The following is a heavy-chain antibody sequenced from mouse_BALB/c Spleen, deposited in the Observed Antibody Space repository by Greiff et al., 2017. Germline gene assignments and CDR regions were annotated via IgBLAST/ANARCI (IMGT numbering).Heavy chain of an antibody. CDR2: ISSGSSTI. V-gene: IGHV5-17*02. CDR1: GFTFSSFG. D-gene: IGHD2-10*01. CDR3: ARPAYYGNYWYFDV. Sequence: EVMLVESGGGLVQPGGSRKLSCAASGFTFSSFGMHWVRQAPEKGLECVAYISSGSSTIYYADTVKCRFTISRDNPKNTLFLQMTSLRSEDTAMYYCARPAYYGNYWYFDVWGAGTTVTVSS. J-gene: IGHJ1*01.